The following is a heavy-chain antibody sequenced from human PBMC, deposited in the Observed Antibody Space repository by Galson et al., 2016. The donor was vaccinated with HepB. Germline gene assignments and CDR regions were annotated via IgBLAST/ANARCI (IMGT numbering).Heavy chain of an antibody. D-gene: IGHD1-26*01. CDR3: ARFSGRYNGDFDY. CDR1: GFTVSTNY. CDR2: IYSSGST. Sequence: SLRLSCAASGFTVSTNYMSWVRQAPGKGLEWVSVIYSSGSTYYADSVKGRFTFSRDNAKNSLYVQMNSLSAEDTAVYYCARFSGRYNGDFDYWGRGTLVTVSS. V-gene: IGHV3-66*03. J-gene: IGHJ2*01.